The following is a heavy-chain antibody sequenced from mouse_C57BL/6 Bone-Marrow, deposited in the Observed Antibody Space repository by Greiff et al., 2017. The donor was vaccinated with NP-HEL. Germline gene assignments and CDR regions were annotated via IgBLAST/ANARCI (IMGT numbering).Heavy chain of an antibody. J-gene: IGHJ4*01. CDR2: IYPGGGYT. Sequence: VQLQQSGAELVRPGTSVKMSCKASGYTFTNYWIGWAKQRPGHGLEWIGDIYPGGGYTNYNEKFKGKATLTADTSSSTAYMQFSSLTSEDSAIYYCARRTTAYYYAMDYWGQGTSVTVSS. CDR1: GYTFTNYW. V-gene: IGHV1-63*01. CDR3: ARRTTAYYYAMDY. D-gene: IGHD1-2*01.